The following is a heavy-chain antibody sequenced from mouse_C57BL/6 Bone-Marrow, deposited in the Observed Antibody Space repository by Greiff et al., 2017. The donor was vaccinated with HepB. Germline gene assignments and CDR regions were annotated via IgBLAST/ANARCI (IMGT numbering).Heavy chain of an antibody. J-gene: IGHJ3*01. D-gene: IGHD2-3*01. V-gene: IGHV1-81*01. Sequence: VKLQESGAELARPGASVKLSCKASGYTFTSYGISWVKQRTGQGLEWIGEIYPRSGNTYYNEKFKGKATLTADKSSSTAYMELRSLTSEDSAVYFCVDGYPAWFAYWGQGTLVTVSA. CDR1: GYTFTSYG. CDR3: VDGYPAWFAY. CDR2: IYPRSGNT.